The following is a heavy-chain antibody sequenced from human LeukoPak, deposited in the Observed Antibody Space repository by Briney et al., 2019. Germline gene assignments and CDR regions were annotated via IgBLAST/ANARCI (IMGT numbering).Heavy chain of an antibody. D-gene: IGHD7-27*01. CDR2: TYYRSNWYS. Sequence: SQTLSLTCAISGDSVSSNSAAWSWIRQSPSRGLEWLGKTYYRSNWYSDYAVSVKSRITINRGTSKNQFSLQLNSVTPEDTAVYYCARGRNGDDFDCWGQGTLVTVSS. CDR3: ARGRNGDDFDC. J-gene: IGHJ4*02. CDR1: GDSVSSNSAA. V-gene: IGHV6-1*01.